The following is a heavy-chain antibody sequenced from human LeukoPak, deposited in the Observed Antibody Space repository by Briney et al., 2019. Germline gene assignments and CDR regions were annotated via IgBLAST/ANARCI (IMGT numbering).Heavy chain of an antibody. Sequence: GSVKVSCKASGYTFTSYGISWVRQAPGQGLEGLGWISAYNGNTNYAQKLQGRVTMTTDTSTSTAYMELRSLRSDDTAVYYCARGQEQWLVSAVGYFDYWGQGTLVTVSS. CDR2: ISAYNGNT. D-gene: IGHD6-19*01. CDR3: ARGQEQWLVSAVGYFDY. V-gene: IGHV1-18*01. CDR1: GYTFTSYG. J-gene: IGHJ4*02.